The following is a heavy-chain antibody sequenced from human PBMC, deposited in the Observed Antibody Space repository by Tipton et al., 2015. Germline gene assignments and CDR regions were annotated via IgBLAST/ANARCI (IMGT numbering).Heavy chain of an antibody. CDR1: GYIFTTYY. CDR2: INPSDGST. Sequence: QVQLVQSGPEVKKPGASVKVSCKASGYIFTTYYMHWVRQVPGQGLEWMGIINPSDGSTAYSQDFQGRVTMTRDTSTTTVYMELSSLRSEDTAIYYCAREYFPYIWGNYPGGHWGQGTLVTVSS. V-gene: IGHV1-46*01. J-gene: IGHJ4*02. CDR3: AREYFPYIWGNYPGGH. D-gene: IGHD3-16*02.